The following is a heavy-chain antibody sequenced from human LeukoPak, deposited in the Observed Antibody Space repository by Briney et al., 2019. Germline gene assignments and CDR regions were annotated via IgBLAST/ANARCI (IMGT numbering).Heavy chain of an antibody. Sequence: GGSLRLSCVASGFNVSSTYMNWVRQAPGKGLEWVSLINSGGTTYYPDSVKGRFTISRDNAKNSLYLQMNSLRAEDTAVYYCARRRGYSDSSGYFEGSAFDIWGQGTMVTVSS. CDR3: ARRRGYSDSSGYFEGSAFDI. J-gene: IGHJ3*02. CDR2: INSGGTT. V-gene: IGHV3-66*01. D-gene: IGHD3-22*01. CDR1: GFNVSSTY.